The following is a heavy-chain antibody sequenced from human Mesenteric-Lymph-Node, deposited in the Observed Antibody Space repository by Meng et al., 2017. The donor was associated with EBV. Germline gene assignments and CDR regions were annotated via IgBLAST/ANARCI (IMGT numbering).Heavy chain of an antibody. D-gene: IGHD4/OR15-4a*01. CDR3: MRPRDAYGAEGFDS. Sequence: QLHEAGAVMAKPSHTLHLISTVPGGAMTRSFNCWGWIRQPPGKGLEWIGSMYYSGTTYYNPSLKSRVTISVDTSQNQFSLRLRSVTAADTAVYYCMRPRDAYGAEGFDSWGQGTLVTVSS. CDR1: GGAMTRSFNC. J-gene: IGHJ5*01. V-gene: IGHV4-39*01. CDR2: MYYSGTT.